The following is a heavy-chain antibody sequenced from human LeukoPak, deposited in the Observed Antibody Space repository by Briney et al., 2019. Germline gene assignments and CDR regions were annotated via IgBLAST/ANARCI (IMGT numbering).Heavy chain of an antibody. J-gene: IGHJ4*02. CDR1: GGSFSGYY. CDR2: IYSSGST. Sequence: SETLSLTCAVYGGSFSGYYWSWIRQPPGKGLEWIGYIYSSGSTNYHPSLKSRVTISVDTSKNQFSLRLSSVTAADTAVYYCARHRYTSSSSYFDFWGQGTLVTVSS. CDR3: ARHRYTSSSSYFDF. D-gene: IGHD6-6*01. V-gene: IGHV4-59*08.